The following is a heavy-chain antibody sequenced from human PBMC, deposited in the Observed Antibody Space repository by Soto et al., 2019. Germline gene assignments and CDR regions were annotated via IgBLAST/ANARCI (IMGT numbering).Heavy chain of an antibody. J-gene: IGHJ6*02. Sequence: SETLSLACTVSGGSISGSSYYWDWIRQPPGKGLEWIGSIYYSGSTDYSPSLRSRFTMSVDTSKNQFSLKLRSVIVADTAVYHCARFVRSCSATTCSTRADVWGQGITVTVSS. CDR3: ARFVRSCSATTCSTRADV. V-gene: IGHV4-39*07. CDR1: GGSISGSSYY. D-gene: IGHD2-2*01. CDR2: IYYSGST.